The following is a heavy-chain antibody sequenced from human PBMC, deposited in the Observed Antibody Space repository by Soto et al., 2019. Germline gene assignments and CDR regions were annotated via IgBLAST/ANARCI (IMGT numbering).Heavy chain of an antibody. Sequence: QVQPVQSGAEVKKPGSSVKVSCKASGGSFSNYAISWVRQAPGQGLEWMGGIIPIFGTPNYAQKLQGRVTITADESTITAYMELSSLSSEDTAVYYCVARRYCSGGTCPDYFDYWGQGTLVIVSS. CDR3: VARRYCSGGTCPDYFDY. J-gene: IGHJ4*02. CDR1: GGSFSNYA. D-gene: IGHD2-15*01. V-gene: IGHV1-69*01. CDR2: IIPIFGTP.